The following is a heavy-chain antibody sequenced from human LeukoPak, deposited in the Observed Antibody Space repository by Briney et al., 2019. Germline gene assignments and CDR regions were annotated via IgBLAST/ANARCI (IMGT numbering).Heavy chain of an antibody. CDR3: ARLAVAGTFDPDY. V-gene: IGHV1-2*02. Sequence: ASVKVSCEASGYTFTGYYMHWVRQAPGQGLEWMGWINPNSGGTNYAQKFQGRVTMTRDTSISTAYMELSRLRSDDTAVYYCARLAVAGTFDPDYWGQGTLVTVSS. D-gene: IGHD6-19*01. J-gene: IGHJ4*02. CDR1: GYTFTGYY. CDR2: INPNSGGT.